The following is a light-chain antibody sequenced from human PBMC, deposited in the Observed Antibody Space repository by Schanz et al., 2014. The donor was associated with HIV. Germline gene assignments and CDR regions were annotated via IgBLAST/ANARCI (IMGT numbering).Light chain of an antibody. CDR1: SSDVGSYNF. CDR3: SSYAGSTNYV. J-gene: IGLJ1*01. Sequence: QSALTQPRSVSGSPGQSVTISCTGTSSDVGSYNFVSWYQQHPDTAPKLMIYDVNKRPSGVPDRFSGSKSGNTASLTISGLQAEDEGDYYCSSYAGSTNYVSGTGTKLTVL. CDR2: DVN. V-gene: IGLV2-11*01.